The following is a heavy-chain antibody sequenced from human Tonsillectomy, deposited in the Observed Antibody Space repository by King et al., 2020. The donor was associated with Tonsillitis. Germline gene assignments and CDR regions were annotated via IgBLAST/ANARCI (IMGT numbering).Heavy chain of an antibody. J-gene: IGHJ4*02. Sequence: QLQESGPGLVKPSETLSLTCTVSGGSISSYYWSWIRQPPGKGLEWSGYINDIGTTNYNPSLKGRVTISVDTSKNQFSLRLSSVTAADTAVDYCARRRIPVAGRAYFDYWGRGSLVTVSS. CDR1: GGSISSYY. V-gene: IGHV4-59*01. CDR3: ARRRIPVAGRAYFDY. CDR2: INDIGTT. D-gene: IGHD6-19*01.